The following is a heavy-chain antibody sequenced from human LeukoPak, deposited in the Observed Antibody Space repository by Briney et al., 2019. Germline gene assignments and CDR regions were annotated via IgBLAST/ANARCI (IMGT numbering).Heavy chain of an antibody. CDR3: AREVSGFWSGYTYYYYYMDV. Sequence: GRSLRLSCAASGFTFSSYAMHWVRQAPGKGLEWVAVISYDGSNKYYADSVKGRFTISRDNSKNTLYLQMNSLRAEDTAVYYCAREVSGFWSGYTYYYYYMDVWGKGTTVTVSS. CDR1: GFTFSSYA. J-gene: IGHJ6*03. CDR2: ISYDGSNK. D-gene: IGHD3-3*01. V-gene: IGHV3-30*11.